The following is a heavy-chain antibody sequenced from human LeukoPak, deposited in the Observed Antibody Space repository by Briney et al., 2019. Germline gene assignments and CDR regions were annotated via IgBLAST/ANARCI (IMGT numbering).Heavy chain of an antibody. J-gene: IGHJ3*02. CDR3: VIAIITMMVGIPADAFDI. CDR1: GGSIRSGDYY. D-gene: IGHD3-22*01. V-gene: IGHV4-30-4*02. Sequence: SDTLSLTCTVSGGSIRSGDYYWSWIRQPPGKGLEWIRYIYYSGNTYYNPSLKSRVTISVDTSKKQFSLKLSSVTAADTAVYYCVIAIITMMVGIPADAFDIWGQGTMVTVSS. CDR2: IYYSGNT.